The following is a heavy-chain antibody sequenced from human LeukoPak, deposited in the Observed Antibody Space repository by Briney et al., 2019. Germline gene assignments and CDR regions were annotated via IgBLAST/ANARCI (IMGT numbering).Heavy chain of an antibody. J-gene: IGHJ3*02. Sequence: SETLSLTCTVSGGSISSGSYYWSWIRQPAGKGLEWIGRIYTSGSTNYNPSLKSRVTISVDTSKNQFSLKLSSVTAADTAVYYCARDSRITMIVVRAFDIWGQGTMVTVSS. V-gene: IGHV4-61*02. CDR2: IYTSGST. CDR1: GGSISSGSYY. CDR3: ARDSRITMIVVRAFDI. D-gene: IGHD3-22*01.